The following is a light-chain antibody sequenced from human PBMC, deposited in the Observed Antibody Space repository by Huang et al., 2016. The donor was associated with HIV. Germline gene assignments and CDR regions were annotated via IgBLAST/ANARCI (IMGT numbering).Light chain of an antibody. CDR3: LQYDNFPYT. Sequence: DIQMTQSPSSLSASVGDRGTITCQASQDISDYLNWYQHKPGKAPKVLIHDATNLATGVPSRFRGGGSGTDFTFTITSLQPEDIATYYCLQYDNFPYTFGQGTKLEI. J-gene: IGKJ2*01. CDR2: DAT. CDR1: QDISDY. V-gene: IGKV1-33*01.